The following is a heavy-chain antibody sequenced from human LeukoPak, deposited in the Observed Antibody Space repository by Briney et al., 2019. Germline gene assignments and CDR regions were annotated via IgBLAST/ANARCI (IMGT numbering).Heavy chain of an antibody. J-gene: IGHJ4*02. V-gene: IGHV1-8*01. Sequence: ASVKVSCKASGYTFSSYDINWVRQATGQGLEWMGWMNPNSGNTGDAQKFQGRVTMTRNTPINTAYMELSSLRSEDTAVYYCARVYSRRSSGYYYADYWGQRALVTVSS. D-gene: IGHD3-22*01. CDR2: MNPNSGNT. CDR3: ARVYSRRSSGYYYADY. CDR1: GYTFSSYD.